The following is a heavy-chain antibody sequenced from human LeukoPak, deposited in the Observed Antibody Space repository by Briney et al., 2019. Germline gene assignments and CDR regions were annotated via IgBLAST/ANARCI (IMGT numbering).Heavy chain of an antibody. Sequence: SETLSLTCTVSDYSISNGFYWGWIRQPPGKGLEWIGSIHHSGTTYCNPSLQSRVTISVDMSNNQFSLKLTSVTAADTAVYYCARFIYYDSSGHKSFDYWGQGTLVTVSS. CDR1: DYSISNGFY. V-gene: IGHV4-38-2*02. J-gene: IGHJ4*02. D-gene: IGHD3-22*01. CDR3: ARFIYYDSSGHKSFDY. CDR2: IHHSGTT.